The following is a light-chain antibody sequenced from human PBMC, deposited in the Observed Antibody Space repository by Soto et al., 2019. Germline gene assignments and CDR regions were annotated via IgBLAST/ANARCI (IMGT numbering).Light chain of an antibody. Sequence: DIQMTQSPSSLSASVGDRVTITCRASQTISTYLNWYQQKPGKAPKLLIYAESSLQSGVPSRFSGSGSGTDFTLTISSLQPEDFATYYCQQSHGIPYTFGQGTRLEI. V-gene: IGKV1-39*01. CDR1: QTISTY. CDR3: QQSHGIPYT. CDR2: AES. J-gene: IGKJ2*01.